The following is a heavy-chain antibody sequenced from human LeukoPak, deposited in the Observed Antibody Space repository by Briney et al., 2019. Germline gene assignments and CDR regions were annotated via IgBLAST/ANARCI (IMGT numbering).Heavy chain of an antibody. V-gene: IGHV1-18*01. D-gene: IGHD3-22*01. CDR1: GYTFTSYA. Sequence: ASVKVSCKASGYTFTSYAISWVRQAPGPRLKWLGWISAYNGSTNYAQKLQGRVTMTTDTFTSTAYMELRSLRSDDTAVYSCARVLYYDSPYYYYMDVWGKGTTVTVSS. CDR2: ISAYNGST. CDR3: ARVLYYDSPYYYYMDV. J-gene: IGHJ6*03.